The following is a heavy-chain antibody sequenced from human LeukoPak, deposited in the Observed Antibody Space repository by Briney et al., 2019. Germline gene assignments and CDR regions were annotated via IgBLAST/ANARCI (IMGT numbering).Heavy chain of an antibody. J-gene: IGHJ3*02. CDR3: ARDHDLGI. D-gene: IGHD3-16*01. V-gene: IGHV3-48*01. Sequence: GGSLRLSCAASGFTFSSYSMNWVRQAPGKGLEWISYISSSSNTIYYADSVKGRFTISRDNAKNSLYLQMNSLRAEDTAVYYCARDHDLGIWGQGTMVTVSS. CDR1: GFTFSSYS. CDR2: ISSSSNTI.